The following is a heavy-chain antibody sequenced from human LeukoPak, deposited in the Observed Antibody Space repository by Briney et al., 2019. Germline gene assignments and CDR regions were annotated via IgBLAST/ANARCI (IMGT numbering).Heavy chain of an antibody. Sequence: PGGSLRLSCTTSGFTFGDYAISWVRQSPGQGLEWVGFIRSPAYRGTTEYAASGTGRFIISRDDSNALAYLQMNSLKSEDTAVYYCTTHPAVTTWGPEYWGLGTLVTVSS. CDR2: IRSPAYRGTT. CDR1: GFTFGDYA. CDR3: TTHPAVTTWGPEY. D-gene: IGHD4-17*01. V-gene: IGHV3-49*04. J-gene: IGHJ4*02.